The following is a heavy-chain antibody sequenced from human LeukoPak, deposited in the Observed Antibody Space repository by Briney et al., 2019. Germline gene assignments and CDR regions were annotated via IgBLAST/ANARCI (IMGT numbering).Heavy chain of an antibody. V-gene: IGHV4-39*01. CDR1: GGSISSSSYY. Sequence: SETLSLTCTVSGGSISSSSYYWGWLPQPPGKGLVGYGCIYCSGSTYYNPSLKSRVTVAVDKTKNQFSTKLTSVTAADTAVYYCARLGWELLVPGYYFDYWGQGTLVTVSS. CDR3: ARLGWELLVPGYYFDY. CDR2: IYCSGST. J-gene: IGHJ4*02. D-gene: IGHD1-26*01.